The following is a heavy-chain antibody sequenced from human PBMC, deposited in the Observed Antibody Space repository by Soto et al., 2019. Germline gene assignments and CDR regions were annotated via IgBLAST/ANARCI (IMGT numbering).Heavy chain of an antibody. D-gene: IGHD2-15*01. CDR1: GYTFISYG. J-gene: IGHJ6*02. V-gene: IGHV1-18*01. Sequence: QVQLVQSGGEVQKPGASVKVSCKASGYTFISYGISWVRQAPGQGLEWMGWISPYNGHTNYAQKFQGRVTMTADTSTRPAYMELRSLRSDDTAVYYCVRDHYCSGGSCYSYGMDVWGLGTTVTVSS. CDR3: VRDHYCSGGSCYSYGMDV. CDR2: ISPYNGHT.